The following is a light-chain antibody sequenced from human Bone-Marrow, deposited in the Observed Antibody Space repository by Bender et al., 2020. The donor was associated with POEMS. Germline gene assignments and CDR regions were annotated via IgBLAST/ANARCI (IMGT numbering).Light chain of an antibody. J-gene: IGLJ2*01. CDR3: YSAADNSMI. V-gene: IGLV3-21*02. CDR1: NIGRKS. CDR2: DNS. Sequence: SYVLTQTPSVSVAPGQTARITCGGRNIGRKSVHWYQQKAAQAPVLVVYDNSDRPSGIPERFSGSSSGTTVTLTISGAQVEDEADYYCYSAADNSMIFGGGTKLTVL.